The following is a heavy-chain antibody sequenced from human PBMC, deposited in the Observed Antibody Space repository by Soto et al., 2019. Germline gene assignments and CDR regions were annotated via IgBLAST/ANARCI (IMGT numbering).Heavy chain of an antibody. CDR1: GFTFRTYT. J-gene: IGHJ6*02. CDR3: ARDRGYDAHDYYYNAMDV. V-gene: IGHV3-21*01. D-gene: IGHD2-15*01. Sequence: PGGSLRLSCVASGFTFRTYTMNWVRQAPGKGLEWVSGIRGFSPYTFYAESVKGRFTISRDNAKNSLYLQMNSLGVEGTAVYYCARDRGYDAHDYYYNAMDVWGQGTTVTVSS. CDR2: IRGFSPYT.